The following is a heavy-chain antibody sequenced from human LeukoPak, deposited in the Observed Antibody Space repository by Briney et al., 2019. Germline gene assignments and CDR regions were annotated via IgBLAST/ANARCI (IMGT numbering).Heavy chain of an antibody. CDR2: ISYDGSNK. CDR1: GFTFSSYG. J-gene: IGHJ4*02. Sequence: PGGSLRLSCAASGFTFSSYGMHWVRQAPGKGLEWVAAISYDGSNKYYADSVKGRFTISRDNSKNTLYLQMNSLRAEDTAVYYCAKGPYGDYKYYFDYWGQGTLVTVSS. CDR3: AKGPYGDYKYYFDY. V-gene: IGHV3-30*18. D-gene: IGHD4-17*01.